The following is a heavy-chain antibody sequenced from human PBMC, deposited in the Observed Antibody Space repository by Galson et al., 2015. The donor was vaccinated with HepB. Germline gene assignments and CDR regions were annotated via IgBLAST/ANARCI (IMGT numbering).Heavy chain of an antibody. V-gene: IGHV1-18*01. CDR1: GYTFTSYG. CDR3: ARDQGGEAGGDY. D-gene: IGHD3-10*01. Sequence: SVKVSCKASGYTFTSYGISWVRQAPGQGLEWMGWISGYNGYTKYAQKLQGRVTMTTDTSTTTVYMELRSLRSDDTAVYYCARDQGGEAGGDYWGQGTLVTVSS. CDR2: ISGYNGYT. J-gene: IGHJ4*02.